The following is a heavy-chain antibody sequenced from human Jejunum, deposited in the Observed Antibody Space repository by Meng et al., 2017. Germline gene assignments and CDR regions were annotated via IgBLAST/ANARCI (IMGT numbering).Heavy chain of an antibody. Sequence: GESLKISCAASGFTFSNYWIHWVRQAPGKGLEWVANIKQDGSKTNYVDSVEGRFTISSDNAKNSLYLQMNSLRVEDTAVYYCARGSLGTLDIWGQGTMVTVSS. D-gene: IGHD1-26*01. CDR1: GFTFSNYW. V-gene: IGHV3-7*01. CDR2: IKQDGSKT. J-gene: IGHJ3*02. CDR3: ARGSLGTLDI.